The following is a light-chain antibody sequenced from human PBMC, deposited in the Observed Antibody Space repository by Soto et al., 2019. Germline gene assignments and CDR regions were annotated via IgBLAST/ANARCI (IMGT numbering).Light chain of an antibody. Sequence: EIVLTQSPGTLSLSPGEGATLSCRASQSVSSNYLAWYEQKPGQAPRLLISGASNRATGIPDRFSGSGSGTDFTLTISRLEPEDFAVYYCQKYDSSPYTFGQGTKLEIK. V-gene: IGKV3-20*01. CDR1: QSVSSNY. CDR2: GAS. J-gene: IGKJ2*01. CDR3: QKYDSSPYT.